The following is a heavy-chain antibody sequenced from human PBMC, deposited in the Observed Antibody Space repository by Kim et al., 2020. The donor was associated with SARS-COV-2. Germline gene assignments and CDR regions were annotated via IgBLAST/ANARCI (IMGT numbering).Heavy chain of an antibody. CDR2: IKQDGSEK. V-gene: IGHV3-7*03. J-gene: IGHJ3*02. D-gene: IGHD2-2*01. Sequence: GGSLRLSCAASGFTFSSYWMSWVRQAPGKGLEWVANIKQDGSEKYYVDSVKGRFTISRDNAKNSLYLQMNSLRAEDTAVYYCARVRTQLRPNDAFDIWGQGTMVTVSS. CDR3: ARVRTQLRPNDAFDI. CDR1: GFTFSSYW.